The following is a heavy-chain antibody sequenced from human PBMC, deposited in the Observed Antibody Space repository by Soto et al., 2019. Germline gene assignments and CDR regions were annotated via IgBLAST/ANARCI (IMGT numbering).Heavy chain of an antibody. CDR2: ISGSGGST. CDR3: AKDQRRIAVAGTPPSAYFDY. CDR1: GFTFSSYA. J-gene: IGHJ4*02. D-gene: IGHD6-19*01. Sequence: GGSLRLSCAASGFTFSSYAMSWVRQAPGKGLEWVSAISGSGGSTYYADSVKGRFTISRDNSKNTLYLQMNSLRAEDTAVYYCAKDQRRIAVAGTPPSAYFDYWGQGTLVTVSS. V-gene: IGHV3-23*01.